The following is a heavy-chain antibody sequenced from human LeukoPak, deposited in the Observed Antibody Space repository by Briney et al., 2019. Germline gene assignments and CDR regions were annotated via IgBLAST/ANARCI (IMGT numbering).Heavy chain of an antibody. CDR3: VRGDRYFSDY. Sequence: GGSLRLSCAASGFRFSSYEMNWVRQAPGRGLEWVSYIGNTGRTIYYVDSVKGRFTVSRDNAKNSLYLQMNSLRAEDTAIYYCVRGDRYFSDYWGQGTLVIVSS. D-gene: IGHD1-14*01. CDR2: IGNTGRTI. J-gene: IGHJ4*02. CDR1: GFRFSSYE. V-gene: IGHV3-48*03.